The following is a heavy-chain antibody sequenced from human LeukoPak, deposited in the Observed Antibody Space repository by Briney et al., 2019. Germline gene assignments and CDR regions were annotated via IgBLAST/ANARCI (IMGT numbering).Heavy chain of an antibody. CDR3: ARDNIPVAGTGLSWFDP. CDR2: ISAYNGNT. V-gene: IGHV1-18*01. Sequence: ASVKVSCKASGYTFTSYGISWVRQAPGQGLEWMGWISAYNGNTNYAQKLQGRVTMTTDTSTSTAYMELRSLRSDDTAVYYCARDNIPVAGTGLSWFDPWGQGTLVTVSS. D-gene: IGHD6-13*01. J-gene: IGHJ5*02. CDR1: GYTFTSYG.